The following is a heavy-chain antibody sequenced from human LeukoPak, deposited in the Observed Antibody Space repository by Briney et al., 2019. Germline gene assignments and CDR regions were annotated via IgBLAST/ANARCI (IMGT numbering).Heavy chain of an antibody. CDR2: INHSGST. CDR3: ARDMVYCSSTSCFNWFDP. Sequence: SETLSLTCAVYGGSFSGYYWSWIRQPPGKGLEWIGEINHSGSTNYNPSLKSRVTISVDTSKNQFSLKLSSVTAADTAVYYCARDMVYCSSTSCFNWFDPWGQGTLVTVSS. V-gene: IGHV4-34*01. CDR1: GGSFSGYY. D-gene: IGHD2-2*01. J-gene: IGHJ5*02.